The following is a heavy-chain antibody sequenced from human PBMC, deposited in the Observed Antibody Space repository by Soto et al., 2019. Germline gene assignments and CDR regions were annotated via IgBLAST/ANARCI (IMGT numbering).Heavy chain of an antibody. CDR1: GFTFSSYA. J-gene: IGHJ6*02. D-gene: IGHD1-1*01. CDR3: ARDRLRYNWNDFPYYYYGMDV. V-gene: IGHV3-30-3*01. Sequence: QVQLVESGGGVVQPGRSLRLSCAASGFTFSSYAMHWVRQAPGKGLEWVAVISYDGSNKSYADSVKGRVTISRDNSKNTLYLQMKSLSAEHTAVYYCARDRLRYNWNDFPYYYYGMDVWGQGTTVTVSS. CDR2: ISYDGSNK.